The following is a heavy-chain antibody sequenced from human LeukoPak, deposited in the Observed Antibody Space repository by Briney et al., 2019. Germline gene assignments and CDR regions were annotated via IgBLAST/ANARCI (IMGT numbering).Heavy chain of an antibody. J-gene: IGHJ4*02. D-gene: IGHD3-22*01. CDR2: ISFDGSNK. V-gene: IGHV3-30*18. Sequence: GGSLRLSCAASGFTFSSYAMHWVRQAPGKGLEWVAVISFDGSNKYYADSVKGRFTISRDNSKNTVYLQMNSLRAEDTAVYHCAKDHYDSSGYYYFDDWGQGTLVTVSS. CDR1: GFTFSSYA. CDR3: AKDHYDSSGYYYFDD.